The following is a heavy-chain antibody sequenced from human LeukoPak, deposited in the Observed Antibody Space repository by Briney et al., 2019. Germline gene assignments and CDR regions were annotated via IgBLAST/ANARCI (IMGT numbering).Heavy chain of an antibody. Sequence: ASVKVSCKASRYTFTGYYMHWVRQAPGQGLEWMGWINPNSGGTNYAQKFQGRVTMTRDTSISTAYMELSRLRSDDTAVYYCARLTPWRITMVRGLVPGGLDQRNWFDPWGQGTLVTVSS. CDR3: ARLTPWRITMVRGLVPGGLDQRNWFDP. J-gene: IGHJ5*02. CDR1: RYTFTGYY. V-gene: IGHV1-2*02. CDR2: INPNSGGT. D-gene: IGHD3-10*01.